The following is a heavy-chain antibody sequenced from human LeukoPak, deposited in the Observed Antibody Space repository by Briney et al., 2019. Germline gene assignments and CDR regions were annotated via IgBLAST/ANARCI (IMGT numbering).Heavy chain of an antibody. V-gene: IGHV3-64*01. D-gene: IGHD3-22*01. CDR1: GFTFTTYA. CDR3: ARVRSYDTSGYYYFDY. Sequence: GGSLRLSCAASGFTFTTYAMHWVRQAPGKGLEYVSSISSNGGSTYYANSVKGRFTISRDNSKKSLYLQLCSLRAEDMAVYYCARVRSYDTSGYYYFDYWGQGTLVTVSS. J-gene: IGHJ4*02. CDR2: ISSNGGST.